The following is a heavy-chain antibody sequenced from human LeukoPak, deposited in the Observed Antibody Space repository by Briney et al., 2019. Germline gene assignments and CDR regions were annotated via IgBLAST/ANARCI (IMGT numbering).Heavy chain of an antibody. CDR2: INSDGSST. Sequence: QPGGSLRLSCAASGFTFSSHWMHWVRQAPGKGLVWVSRINSDGSSTSYADSVKGRFTISRDNAKNTLYLQMNSLRAEDTAVYYCAREGYYYDSSGYYYFYYFDYWGQGTLVTVSS. CDR3: AREGYYYDSSGYYYFYYFDY. D-gene: IGHD3-22*01. CDR1: GFTFSSHW. J-gene: IGHJ4*02. V-gene: IGHV3-74*01.